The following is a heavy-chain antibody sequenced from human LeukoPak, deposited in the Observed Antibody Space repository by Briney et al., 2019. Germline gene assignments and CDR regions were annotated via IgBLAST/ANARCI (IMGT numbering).Heavy chain of an antibody. D-gene: IGHD1-1*01. CDR1: GYSLSDLS. CDR2: FEPEEGAHGER. CDR3: ATDRLEIYALHI. V-gene: IGHV1-24*01. J-gene: IGHJ3*02. Sequence: ASVKVSCRVSGYSLSDLSIHWVRHVAAKGLEWMGGFEPEEGAHGERIFAQKFEDRLTLTEDTSADTAYMELVRPTSEDTAVYYCATDRLEIYALHIWGQGTAVTVSS.